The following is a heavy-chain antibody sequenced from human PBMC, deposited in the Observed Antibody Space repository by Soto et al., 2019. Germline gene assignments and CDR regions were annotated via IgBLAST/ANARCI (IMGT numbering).Heavy chain of an antibody. V-gene: IGHV4-59*04. Sequence: TLSLTCTVSGGSISSYYWSWIRQPPGKGLEWIGYIYYSGSTYYNPSLKSRVTISVDTSKNQFSLKMSSVTAADTAVYYCARPTMVTDWGQGTMVTVSS. D-gene: IGHD3-10*01. CDR2: IYYSGST. CDR1: GGSISSYY. CDR3: ARPTMVTD. J-gene: IGHJ3*01.